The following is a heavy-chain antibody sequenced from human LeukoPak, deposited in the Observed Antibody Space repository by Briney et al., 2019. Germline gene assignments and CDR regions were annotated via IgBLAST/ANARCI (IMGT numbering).Heavy chain of an antibody. CDR3: AISGEPIAASDY. Sequence: SVKVSCKAFGGTFSSYAISWVRQAPGQGLEWMGRIIPILGIANYAQKFQGRVTITADKSTSTAYMELSSLRSEDTAVYYCAISGEPIAASDYWGQGTLVTVSS. CDR2: IIPILGIA. CDR1: GGTFSSYA. D-gene: IGHD6-25*01. J-gene: IGHJ4*02. V-gene: IGHV1-69*04.